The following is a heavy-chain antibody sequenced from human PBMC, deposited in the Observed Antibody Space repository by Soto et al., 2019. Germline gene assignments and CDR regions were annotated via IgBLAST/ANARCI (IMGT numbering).Heavy chain of an antibody. Sequence: PTLVNPTQTLTLTCTFSGFSLSTSGMCVSWIRQPPGKALEWLARIDWDDDKYYSTSLKTRLTISKDTSKNQVVLTMTNMDPVDTATYYCARIRRTYYDFWSGPTLDYYYYMDVWGKGTTVTVSS. CDR1: GFSLSTSGMC. CDR3: ARIRRTYYDFWSGPTLDYYYYMDV. J-gene: IGHJ6*03. CDR2: IDWDDDK. V-gene: IGHV2-70*11. D-gene: IGHD3-3*01.